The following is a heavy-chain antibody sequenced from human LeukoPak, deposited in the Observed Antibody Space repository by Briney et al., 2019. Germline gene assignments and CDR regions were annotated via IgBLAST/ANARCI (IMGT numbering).Heavy chain of an antibody. CDR1: GYTFTSYG. CDR2: IYSYNGNT. Sequence: ASVKVSCKASGYTFTSYGISWVRQAPGQGLEWMGWIYSYNGNTNYAQKFQDRVTMTTGTSTSIAYMELRSLTSDDTAVYYCARLKNYGDYGYWGQGTLVTVSS. CDR3: ARLKNYGDYGY. J-gene: IGHJ4*02. D-gene: IGHD4-17*01. V-gene: IGHV1-18*01.